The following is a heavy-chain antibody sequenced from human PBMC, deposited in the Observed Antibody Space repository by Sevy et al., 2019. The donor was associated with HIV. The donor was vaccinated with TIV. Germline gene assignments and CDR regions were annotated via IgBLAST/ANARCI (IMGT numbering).Heavy chain of an antibody. J-gene: IGHJ5*01. Sequence: GGSLRLSCAASGFTFSGYGMHWVRQAPGKGLGWVAFIRYDGGYIYDADSVKGRFTISRDNSKSTLYLQMNSLRAEDTAIYYCAKGQTGDSWGQGTLVTVSS. V-gene: IGHV3-30*02. CDR2: IRYDGGYI. CDR3: AKGQTGDS. CDR1: GFTFSGYG.